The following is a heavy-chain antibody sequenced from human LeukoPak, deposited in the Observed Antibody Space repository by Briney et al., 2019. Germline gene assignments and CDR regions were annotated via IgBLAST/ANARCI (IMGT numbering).Heavy chain of an antibody. CDR3: ARVLRVTAGSGYYPSGY. J-gene: IGHJ4*02. CDR1: GYTFTSYG. D-gene: IGHD3-22*01. Sequence: ASVKVSCKASGYTFTSYGISWVRQAPGQGLEWMGWISAYNGNTNYAQKLQGRVTMTTDTSTSTAYMELSSLRSEDTAVYYCARVLRVTAGSGYYPSGYWGQGTLVTVSS. V-gene: IGHV1-18*01. CDR2: ISAYNGNT.